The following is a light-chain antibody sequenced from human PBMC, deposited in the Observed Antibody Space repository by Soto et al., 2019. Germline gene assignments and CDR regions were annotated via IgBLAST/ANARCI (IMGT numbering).Light chain of an antibody. CDR2: KAS. J-gene: IGKJ1*01. Sequence: IQMAQSPSTLSGSVGDRVTITCRSSQTISSWLAWYQQKPGKAPKLLIYKASTLKSGVPSRFSGSGSETEFTLTISGIQPDDFATYFCQETYSSPPPWTFGQGTKVDIK. CDR3: QETYSSPPPWT. V-gene: IGKV1-5*03. CDR1: QTISSW.